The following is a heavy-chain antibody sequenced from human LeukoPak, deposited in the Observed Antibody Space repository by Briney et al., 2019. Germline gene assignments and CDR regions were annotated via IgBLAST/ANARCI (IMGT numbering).Heavy chain of an antibody. CDR1: GFIFSSYG. Sequence: RGSLRLSCAASGFIFSSYGMHWVRQAPGKGLEWVAVIWYAGSNKYYADSVKGRFTISRDNSKNTLYLQMNSLRAEDTAVYYCAKDNGDGYNNYFDYWGQGTLVTVSS. CDR3: AKDNGDGYNNYFDY. CDR2: IWYAGSNK. J-gene: IGHJ4*02. V-gene: IGHV3-33*06. D-gene: IGHD5-24*01.